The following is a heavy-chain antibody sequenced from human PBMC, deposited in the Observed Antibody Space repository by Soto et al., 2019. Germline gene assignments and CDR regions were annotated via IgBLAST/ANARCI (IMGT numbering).Heavy chain of an antibody. CDR1: GFTVSSNY. V-gene: IGHV3-66*04. J-gene: IGHJ4*02. Sequence: EVQLVESGGGLVQPGGSLRLSCAASGFTVSSNYMSWVRQAPGKGLEWVSVIYSGGSTYYADSVKGRFTISRDNSKNTFYLQMNGRGAEDRAVYYWARPGDGSGPRGGDYGGQGPLVTVSS. CDR3: ARPGDGSGPRGGDY. D-gene: IGHD3-10*01. CDR2: IYSGGST.